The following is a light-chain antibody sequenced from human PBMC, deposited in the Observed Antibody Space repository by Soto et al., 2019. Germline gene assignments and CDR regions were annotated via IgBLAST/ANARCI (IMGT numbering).Light chain of an antibody. CDR3: QQYNSYRT. J-gene: IGKJ3*01. CDR2: DAS. CDR1: QSISAW. Sequence: DVQMTQSTYPPSASERDRVTITCRASQSISAWLAWYQQKPGKAPKLLIYDASILESGVPSRFSGSGSGTEFTLTISSLQPDDFATYYCQQYNSYRTFCHGTKVDIK. V-gene: IGKV1-5*01.